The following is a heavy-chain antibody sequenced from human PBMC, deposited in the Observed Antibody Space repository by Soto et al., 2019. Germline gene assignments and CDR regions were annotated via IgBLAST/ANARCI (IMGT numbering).Heavy chain of an antibody. Sequence: PGGSLRLSCAASGFTFSSYSMNWVRQAPGKGLEWVSSISSSSSYIYYADSVKGRFTISRDNAKNSLYLQMNSLRAEDTAVYYCARPQGYCSSTSCYRDPRFTVEKYHYYGMDVWGQGTTVTVSS. V-gene: IGHV3-21*01. J-gene: IGHJ6*02. CDR3: ARPQGYCSSTSCYRDPRFTVEKYHYYGMDV. CDR1: GFTFSSYS. D-gene: IGHD2-2*01. CDR2: ISSSSSYI.